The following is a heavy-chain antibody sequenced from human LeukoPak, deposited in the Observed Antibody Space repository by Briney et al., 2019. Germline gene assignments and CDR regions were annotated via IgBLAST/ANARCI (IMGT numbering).Heavy chain of an antibody. J-gene: IGHJ4*02. CDR3: ARDRGEYSYAYDY. D-gene: IGHD5-18*01. CDR2: IYYSGST. Sequence: SETLSLTCTVSGYSISSGYFWGWIRQPPGKGLEWIGSIYYSGSTYYNPSLKSRVTISVDTSKNQFSLKLSSVTAADTAVYYCARDRGEYSYAYDYWGQGTLVTVSS. V-gene: IGHV4-38-2*02. CDR1: GYSISSGYF.